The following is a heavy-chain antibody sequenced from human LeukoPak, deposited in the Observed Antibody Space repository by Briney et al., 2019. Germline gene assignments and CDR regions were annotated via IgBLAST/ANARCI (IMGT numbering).Heavy chain of an antibody. Sequence: QPGGSLRLSCAASGFTFSSHGMNWVRQAPGKGLEWVSGIRGDGVTTYYADSVKGRFTISRDNSKNTLYLQMNSLRAVDTAVYYCAKDDEWVQYANWGQGTLVTVSS. CDR1: GFTFSSHG. CDR2: IRGDGVTT. D-gene: IGHD5-24*01. CDR3: AKDDEWVQYAN. J-gene: IGHJ4*02. V-gene: IGHV3-23*01.